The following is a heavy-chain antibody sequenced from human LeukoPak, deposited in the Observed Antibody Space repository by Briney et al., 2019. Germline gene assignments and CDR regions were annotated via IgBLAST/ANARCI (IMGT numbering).Heavy chain of an antibody. CDR1: GFSFTDYD. CDR3: ARGPPLFDP. V-gene: IGHV3-48*01. CDR2: ISITGSNI. Sequence: GGSLRLSCAASGFSFTDYDMNWVRQAPGKGLEWVSYISITGSNIYYADSVKGRFTISRDNAKNSLFLQMNSLRAEDTAVYYCARGPPLFDPWGQGTLVTVSS. J-gene: IGHJ5*02.